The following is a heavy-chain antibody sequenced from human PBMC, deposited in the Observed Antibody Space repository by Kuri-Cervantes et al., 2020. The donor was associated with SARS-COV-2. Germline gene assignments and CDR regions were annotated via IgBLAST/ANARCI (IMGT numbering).Heavy chain of an antibody. CDR3: TTDSAYCGGDCYSRWFDP. D-gene: IGHD2-21*02. CDR2: IKSKTDGGTT. V-gene: IGHV3-15*01. J-gene: IGHJ5*02. Sequence: GESLKISCAASGFTFSNAWMSWVRQAPGKGLEWVGRIKSKTDGGTTDYAAPVKGRFTISRDDSKNTLYLQMNSLKTEDTAVYYCTTDSAYCGGDCYSRWFDPWGQGTLVTVSS. CDR1: GFTFSNAW.